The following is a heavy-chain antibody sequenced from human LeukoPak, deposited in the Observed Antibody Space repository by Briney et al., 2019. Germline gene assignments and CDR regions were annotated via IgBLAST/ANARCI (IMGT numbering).Heavy chain of an antibody. J-gene: IGHJ4*02. CDR2: IYTSGST. Sequence: SETLSLTCTVSGGSITSGSYYWSWIRQPAGKGLEWIGRIYTSGSTDYNPSLKSRVTISVDTSKNQFSLKLTSVTAADTAVYYCASGYNWNCILGHWGQGTLVTVSS. D-gene: IGHD1-7*01. V-gene: IGHV4-61*02. CDR3: ASGYNWNCILGH. CDR1: GGSITSGSYY.